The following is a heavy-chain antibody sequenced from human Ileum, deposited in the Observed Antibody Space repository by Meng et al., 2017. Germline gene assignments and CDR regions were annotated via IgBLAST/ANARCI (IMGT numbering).Heavy chain of an antibody. J-gene: IGHJ1*01. CDR2: IDPDGSDT. CDR1: VFSFTDHW. Sequence: HMVESGGGLAPPRWSLRLSCTASVFSFTDHWMHWVRQGPGKGPVWVSRIDPDGSDTTYADSVKGRFSISRDNAKNTVYLQMNSLRAEDSALYYCTNDRLNHWGQGALVTVSS. D-gene: IGHD1-1*01. V-gene: IGHV3-74*03. CDR3: TNDRLNH.